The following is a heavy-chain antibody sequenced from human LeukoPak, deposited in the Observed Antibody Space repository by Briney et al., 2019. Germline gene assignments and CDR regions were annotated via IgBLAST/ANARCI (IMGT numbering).Heavy chain of an antibody. V-gene: IGHV4-31*03. CDR3: ARDDSYGSFDS. Sequence: PSETLSLNCTVSGGSITSGNNFWRWIRQHPGRGLEWIANVHYRGTTYYNPALKSRVRISIDTSQNQFSLKVTSVIAADTAAYFCARDDSYGSFDSWGPGTPVIVSS. CDR1: GGSITSGNNF. J-gene: IGHJ4*02. D-gene: IGHD5-18*01. CDR2: VHYRGTT.